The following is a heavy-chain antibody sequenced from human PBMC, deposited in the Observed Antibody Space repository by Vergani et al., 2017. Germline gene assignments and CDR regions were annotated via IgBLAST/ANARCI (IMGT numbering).Heavy chain of an antibody. CDR3: ARGLRDDYSNYASVYYYYYMDV. D-gene: IGHD4-11*01. Sequence: QVQLQESGPGLVKPSQTLSLTCTVSGGSISSGDYYWSWIRQPPGKGLEWIGYIYYSGSTYYNPSLKSRVTISVDTSKNQFSLKLSSVTAADPAVYYCARGLRDDYSNYASVYYYYYMDVWGKGTTVTVSS. CDR2: IYYSGST. J-gene: IGHJ6*03. CDR1: GGSISSGDYY. V-gene: IGHV4-30-4*01.